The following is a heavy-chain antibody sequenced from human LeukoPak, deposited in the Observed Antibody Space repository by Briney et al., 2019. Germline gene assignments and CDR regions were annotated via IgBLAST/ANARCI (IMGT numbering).Heavy chain of an antibody. CDR2: ISYDGSNK. J-gene: IGHJ4*02. D-gene: IGHD3-10*01. V-gene: IGHV3-30*04. Sequence: GGSLRLSCAASGFTFSSYAMHWVRQAPGKGLEWVAVISYDGSNKYYADSVKGRFTISRDNSKNTLYLQMNSLRAEDTAVYSCASLWFGELSDFDYWGQGTLVTVSS. CDR3: ASLWFGELSDFDY. CDR1: GFTFSSYA.